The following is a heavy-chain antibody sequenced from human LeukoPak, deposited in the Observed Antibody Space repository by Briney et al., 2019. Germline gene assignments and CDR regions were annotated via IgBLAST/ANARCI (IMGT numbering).Heavy chain of an antibody. V-gene: IGHV4-59*08. Sequence: SETLSLTCTVSGGSISSYYWSWIRQPPGKGLEGIGHIYYSGSTHYNPSLKSRVTISVDTSKNQFSLKLSSVTAADTAVYYCARHVGNSGSGSYLTYFDYWGQGTLVTVSS. CDR2: IYYSGST. J-gene: IGHJ4*02. CDR1: GGSISSYY. D-gene: IGHD3-10*01. CDR3: ARHVGNSGSGSYLTYFDY.